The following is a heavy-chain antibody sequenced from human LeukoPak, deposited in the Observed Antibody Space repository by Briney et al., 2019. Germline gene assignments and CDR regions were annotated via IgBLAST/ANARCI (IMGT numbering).Heavy chain of an antibody. V-gene: IGHV5-51*01. CDR1: GYTFTNYW. Sequence: GESLRISCKGSGYTFTNYWISWVRQMPGKGLEWMGIIYPGDSDTRYSPSFQGQVTISADKSISTAYVQWSSLKASDTAMYYCARQGRSRGDYWGQGTLVTVSS. D-gene: IGHD2-15*01. CDR3: ARQGRSRGDY. J-gene: IGHJ4*02. CDR2: IYPGDSDT.